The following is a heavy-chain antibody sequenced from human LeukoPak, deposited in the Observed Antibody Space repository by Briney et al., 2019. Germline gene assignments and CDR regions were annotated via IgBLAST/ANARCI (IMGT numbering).Heavy chain of an antibody. CDR1: GGSISSSSYY. D-gene: IGHD3-22*01. CDR3: ARGYDSSGYYYGLGNWFDP. Sequence: PSETLSLTCTVSGGSISSSSYYWGWIRQPPGKGLEWIGSIYYSGSTYYNPSLKSRVTISVDTSKNQFSLKLSSVTAADTAVYYCARGYDSSGYYYGLGNWFDPWGQGTLVTVSS. CDR2: IYYSGST. V-gene: IGHV4-39*07. J-gene: IGHJ5*02.